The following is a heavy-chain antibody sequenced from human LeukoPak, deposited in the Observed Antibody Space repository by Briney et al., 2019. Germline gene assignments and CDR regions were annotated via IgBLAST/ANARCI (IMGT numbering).Heavy chain of an antibody. D-gene: IGHD3-3*01. Sequence: GGSLRLSCAASGFTFSSYAMHWVRQAPGKGLEWVAVISYDGSNKYYADSVKGRFTISRDNSKNTLYLQMNSLRAEDTAVYYCARETYDFWSGYSGYSYGYFDYWGQGTLVTVSS. J-gene: IGHJ4*02. CDR3: ARETYDFWSGYSGYSYGYFDY. V-gene: IGHV3-30-3*01. CDR2: ISYDGSNK. CDR1: GFTFSSYA.